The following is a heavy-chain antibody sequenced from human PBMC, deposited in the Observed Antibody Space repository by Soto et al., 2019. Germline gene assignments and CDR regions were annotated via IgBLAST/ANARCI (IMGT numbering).Heavy chain of an antibody. CDR2: INPKSGGT. J-gene: IGHJ6*02. D-gene: IGHD2-8*01. CDR3: ARGDSTDCSNGVCSFFYHHHMDV. CDR1: GYSFTDYH. V-gene: IGHV1-2*04. Sequence: ASVKVSCKASGYSFTDYHIHWVRQAPGQGLEWLGRINPKSGGTSTAQKFQGWVTMTTDTSISTASMELTRLTSDDTAIYYCARGDSTDCSNGVCSFFYHHHMDVWGQGTTVTVSS.